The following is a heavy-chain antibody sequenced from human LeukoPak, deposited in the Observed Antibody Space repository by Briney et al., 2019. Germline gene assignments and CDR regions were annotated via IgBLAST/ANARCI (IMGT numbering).Heavy chain of an antibody. CDR1: GYSFTSYY. CDR2: INPSGGGSST. Sequence: ASVKVSCKASGYSFTSYYIHWVRQAPGQGLEWMAMINPSGGGSSTTYAQKFQGTLTLTRDMSTSTVYMELSSLRSEDTAVYYCARDCRLGDYYYMDVWGKGTTVTISS. J-gene: IGHJ6*03. D-gene: IGHD6-25*01. CDR3: ARDCRLGDYYYMDV. V-gene: IGHV1-46*01.